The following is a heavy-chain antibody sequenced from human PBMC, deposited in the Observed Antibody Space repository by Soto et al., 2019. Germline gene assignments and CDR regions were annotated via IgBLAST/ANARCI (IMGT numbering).Heavy chain of an antibody. CDR1: GFTFSSYW. CDR2: INSDGSST. CDR3: ARDLGGDYVHDAFDI. V-gene: IGHV3-74*01. D-gene: IGHD4-17*01. J-gene: IGHJ3*02. Sequence: EVQLVDSGGGLVQPGGSLRLSCAASGFTFSSYWMHWVRQAPGKGLVWVSRINSDGSSTSYADSVKGRFTISRDNAKNTLYLQMNSLRAEDTAVYYSARDLGGDYVHDAFDIWGQGTMVTVSS.